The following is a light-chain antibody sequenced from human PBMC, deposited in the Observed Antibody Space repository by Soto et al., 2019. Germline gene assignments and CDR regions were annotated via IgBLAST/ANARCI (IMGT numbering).Light chain of an antibody. CDR1: QSLTMW. CDR2: EPS. Sequence: DIHMTQSPSTLSASVGDRVTITCRASQSLTMWLAWYQQKPGKAPNLLIYEPSNLESGVPSRFSGSRSETEFILIISSLLNDDFSTYYCHQWSDYSWTFGQGTKVEVK. CDR3: HQWSDYSWT. J-gene: IGKJ1*01. V-gene: IGKV1-5*03.